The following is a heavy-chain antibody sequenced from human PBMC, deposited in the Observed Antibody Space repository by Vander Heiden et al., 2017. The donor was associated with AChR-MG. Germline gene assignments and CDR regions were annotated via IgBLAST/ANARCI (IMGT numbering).Heavy chain of an antibody. Sequence: EVQLVESGGGLVKPGGSLRLSCAASGFTFSSYSMNWVRQAPGKGLEWVSSISSSSSYIYYADSVKVRFTISRDNAKNSLYLQMNSLRAEDTAVYYCRYYDSSNAFDIWGQGTMVTVSS. CDR2: ISSSSSYI. D-gene: IGHD3-22*01. CDR1: GFTFSSYS. CDR3: RYYDSSNAFDI. J-gene: IGHJ3*02. V-gene: IGHV3-21*01.